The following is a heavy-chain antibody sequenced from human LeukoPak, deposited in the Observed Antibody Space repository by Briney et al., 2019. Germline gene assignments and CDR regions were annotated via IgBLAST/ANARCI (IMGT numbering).Heavy chain of an antibody. CDR3: SYGGSSYYFDY. CDR2: IYRSGST. D-gene: IGHD4-23*01. J-gene: IGHJ4*02. CDR1: GGSISSSNW. Sequence: SETLSLTCAVSGGSISSSNWWSWVRQPPGKGLEWIGEIYRSGSTNYNPSLKSRVTISVDKSKNQFSLKLSSVTAADTAVYYCSYGGSSYYFDYWGQGTLVTVSS. V-gene: IGHV4-4*02.